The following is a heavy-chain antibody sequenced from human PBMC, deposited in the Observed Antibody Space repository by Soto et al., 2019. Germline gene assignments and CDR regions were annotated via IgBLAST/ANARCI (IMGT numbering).Heavy chain of an antibody. CDR2: INHSGST. D-gene: IGHD3-16*01. CDR1: GGSVIGYY. CDR3: ARGVYDYIWGSYKY. Sequence: QVQLQQWGAGLLKPSETLSLTCAVYGGSVIGYYWSWIRQPPGKGLEWIGEINHSGSTNYNPSLKSRVTISVDTSKNQFSLKLSSVTAADTAVYYCARGVYDYIWGSYKYWGQGTLVTVSS. V-gene: IGHV4-34*01. J-gene: IGHJ4*02.